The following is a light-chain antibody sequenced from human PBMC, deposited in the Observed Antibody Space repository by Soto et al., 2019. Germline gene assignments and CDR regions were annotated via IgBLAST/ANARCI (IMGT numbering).Light chain of an antibody. J-gene: IGKJ1*01. Sequence: DIQMTQSPSSLSASVGDRVTITCQTSQNVNTYLNWYQQKPGKAPKLLIYGASNLRSGVPLRFSGSGSGTDFTLTISSLEPEDFATYYCQESYSALWGTCGQGTKVDNK. CDR1: QNVNTY. V-gene: IGKV1-39*01. CDR2: GAS. CDR3: QESYSALWGT.